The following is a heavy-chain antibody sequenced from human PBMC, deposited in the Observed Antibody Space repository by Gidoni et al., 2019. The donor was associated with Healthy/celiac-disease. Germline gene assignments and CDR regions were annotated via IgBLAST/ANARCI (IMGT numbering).Heavy chain of an antibody. V-gene: IGHV1-2*02. CDR2: INPNSGGT. CDR3: ARDRGSGSRRYYFDY. D-gene: IGHD3-10*01. J-gene: IGHJ4*02. CDR1: GYTFTGYY. Sequence: QVQLVQSGAEVKKPGASVKVSCKASGYTFTGYYMHWVRQAPGQGLEWMGWINPNSGGTNYAQKVQGRVTMTRDTSISTAYMELSRLRSDDTAVYYCARDRGSGSRRYYFDYWGQGTLVTVSS.